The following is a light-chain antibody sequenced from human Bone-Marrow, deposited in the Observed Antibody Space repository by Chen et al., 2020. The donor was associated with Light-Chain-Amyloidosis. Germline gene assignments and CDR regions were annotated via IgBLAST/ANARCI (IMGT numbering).Light chain of an antibody. CDR2: GSS. V-gene: IGKV3-20*01. Sequence: EILFPQSPGSLSLTPGEGANLYCRASQTISSNHLTWYQQKFGQAPGLLIYGSSSRATGIPDRFTGSGSGTDFTLTINRLEPEDFAMYYCQQYGTSPLTFGGGTKVEIK. CDR3: QQYGTSPLT. J-gene: IGKJ4*01. CDR1: QTISSNH.